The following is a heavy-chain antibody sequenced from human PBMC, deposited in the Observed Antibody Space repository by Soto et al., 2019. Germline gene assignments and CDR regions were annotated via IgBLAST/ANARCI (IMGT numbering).Heavy chain of an antibody. CDR2: IYYSGST. J-gene: IGHJ5*02. D-gene: IGHD4-17*01. CDR3: VTGLRWIGGDHNWFDP. CDR1: GGSVSSGSYY. V-gene: IGHV4-61*01. Sequence: PSETLSLTCTVSGGSVSSGSYYWSWIRQPPGKGLEWIGYIYYSGSTNYNPSLKSRVTISVDTSKNQFSLELSSVTAADTAVYYCVTGLRWIGGDHNWFDPWGQGTLVTVSS.